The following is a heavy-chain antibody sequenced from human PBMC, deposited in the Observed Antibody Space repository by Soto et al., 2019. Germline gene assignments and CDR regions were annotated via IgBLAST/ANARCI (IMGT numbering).Heavy chain of an antibody. D-gene: IGHD4-4*01. CDR2: LYSGGVT. Sequence: EVQLVESGGGLVQPGGSLRLSCAASGFIVSSSYMTWVRQTPGKGLEWVSILYSGGVTYYVDSVKGRFTISRDNSKNTLYLQMDSLRAEDTAVYHCARAYSNYVAWFDPWGQGTQVTVSS. J-gene: IGHJ5*02. V-gene: IGHV3-66*01. CDR1: GFIVSSSY. CDR3: ARAYSNYVAWFDP.